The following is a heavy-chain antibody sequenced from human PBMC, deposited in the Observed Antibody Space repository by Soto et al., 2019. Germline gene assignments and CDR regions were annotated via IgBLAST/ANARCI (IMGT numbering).Heavy chain of an antibody. J-gene: IGHJ4*02. D-gene: IGHD3-16*02. Sequence: EVQLVESGGGSVQPGGSLKLSCAASGFTFSGSAIHWVRQAAGKGLEWVGRIRSRANSYATAYGASVKGRFNVSRDDSENTAYLQMNSLKNEDTAVYYCTRRVVTTSGGVSVDYCDSWGQGTLVTVSS. CDR1: GFTFSGSA. CDR3: TRRVVTTSGGVSVDYCDS. V-gene: IGHV3-73*01. CDR2: IRSRANSYAT.